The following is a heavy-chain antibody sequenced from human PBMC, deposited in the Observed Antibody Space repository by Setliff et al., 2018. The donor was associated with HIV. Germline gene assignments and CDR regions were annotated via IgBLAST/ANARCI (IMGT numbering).Heavy chain of an antibody. D-gene: IGHD3-22*01. V-gene: IGHV1-18*01. J-gene: IGHJ5*02. CDR3: ARGADHFDTSGYYSFFDP. Sequence: ASVKVSCKASGYTFTNYGVSWVRQAPGQGLEWMGWISTFDRSINYDDKFEGRITMTTDTSTSTAYMELRGLISDDTAVYYCARGADHFDTSGYYSFFDPWGQGTLVTVSS. CDR2: ISTFDRSI. CDR1: GYTFTNYG.